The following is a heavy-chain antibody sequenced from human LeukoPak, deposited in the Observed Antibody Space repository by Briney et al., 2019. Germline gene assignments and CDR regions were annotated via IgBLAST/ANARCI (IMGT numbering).Heavy chain of an antibody. J-gene: IGHJ3*02. D-gene: IGHD2-15*01. Sequence: GGSLRLSCAASGFTFSDYYMSWIRQAPGKGLEWVSYISSSGSTIYYADSVKGRFTISRDNAKNTLYLQMNSLRAEDTAVYYCAKGVAAGAFDIWGQGTMVTVSS. CDR1: GFTFSDYY. CDR3: AKGVAAGAFDI. CDR2: ISSSGSTI. V-gene: IGHV3-11*01.